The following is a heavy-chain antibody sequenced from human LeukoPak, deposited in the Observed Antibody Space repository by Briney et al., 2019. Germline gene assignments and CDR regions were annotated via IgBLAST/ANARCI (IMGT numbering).Heavy chain of an antibody. V-gene: IGHV5-51*01. CDR3: ALLQGGSGWYTGYFDY. D-gene: IGHD6-19*01. CDR1: GYSFTSYW. CDR2: IYPGDSGT. J-gene: IGHJ4*02. Sequence: GESLKISCKGSGYSFTSYWIGWVRQMPGKGLEWMGIIYPGDSGTRYSPSFQGQVTISADKSISTAYLQWSSLKASDTAMYYCALLQGGSGWYTGYFDYWGQGTLVTVSS.